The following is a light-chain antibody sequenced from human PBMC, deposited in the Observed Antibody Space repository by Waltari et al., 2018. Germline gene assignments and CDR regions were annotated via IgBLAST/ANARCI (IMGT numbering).Light chain of an antibody. CDR3: QTWGFGIEV. CDR2: VNSDGSH. V-gene: IGLV4-69*01. CDR1: SGHSDHA. J-gene: IGLJ3*02. Sequence: LVLTQPPSASASLAASVKLTCPLSSGHSDHAIACHQQQPRKGPRYWMRVNSDGSHKKGDGIPDRFSGSSSGAERFLTISSLQSEDEADYFCQTWGFGIEVFGGGTKLTVL.